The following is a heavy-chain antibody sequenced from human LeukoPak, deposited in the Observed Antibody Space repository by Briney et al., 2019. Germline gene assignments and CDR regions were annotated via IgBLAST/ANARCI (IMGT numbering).Heavy chain of an antibody. D-gene: IGHD3-16*02. CDR3: ASDPLLLRLGELSP. Sequence: SETLSLTCAVYGGSFSGYYWSWIRQPPGKGLERIGEINHSGSTNYNPSLKSRVTISVDTSKNQFSLKLSSVTAADTAVYYCASDPLLLRLGELSPWGQGTLVTVSS. V-gene: IGHV4-34*01. J-gene: IGHJ5*02. CDR2: INHSGST. CDR1: GGSFSGYY.